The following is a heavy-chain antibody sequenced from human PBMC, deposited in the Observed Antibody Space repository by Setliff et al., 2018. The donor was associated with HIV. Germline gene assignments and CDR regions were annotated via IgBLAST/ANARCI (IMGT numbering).Heavy chain of an antibody. Sequence: GGSLRLSCAASGFTFSSYEMNWVRQAPGKGLEWLSYISSSGSTIYYADSVKGRFTVSRDNAKNSLYLQMNSLRAEDTAVYYCARLSPPDDYGDLGGVDYWGQGTLVTVSS. CDR3: ARLSPPDDYGDLGGVDY. CDR1: GFTFSSYE. J-gene: IGHJ4*02. CDR2: ISSSGSTI. V-gene: IGHV3-48*03. D-gene: IGHD4-17*01.